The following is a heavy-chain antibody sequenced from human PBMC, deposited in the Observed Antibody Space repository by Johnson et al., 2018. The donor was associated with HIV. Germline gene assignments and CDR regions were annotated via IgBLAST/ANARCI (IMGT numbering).Heavy chain of an antibody. CDR1: GFSVSSNY. D-gene: IGHD3-16*01. V-gene: IGHV3-66*02. Sequence: VQLVESGGGLVQPGGSLRLSCATSGFSVSSNYMSWVRQAPGKGLEWVSVMSSGDNTHYADSVKGRFTISRDNSKNTLYLQMKSLRTEDTAVYDCARGGGSWWGQGTMVTVSS. CDR2: MSSGDNT. J-gene: IGHJ3*01. CDR3: ARGGGSW.